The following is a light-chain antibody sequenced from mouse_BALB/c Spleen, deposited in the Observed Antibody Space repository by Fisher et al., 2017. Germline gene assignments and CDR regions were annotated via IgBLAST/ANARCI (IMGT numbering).Light chain of an antibody. CDR2: DTS. CDR1: SSVSY. J-gene: IGKJ2*01. Sequence: IVLTQTPAIMSASPGEKVTMTCSASSSVSYMHWYQQKSSTSPKLWIYDTSKLASGVPARFSGSGSGTDFTLNIHPVEEEDAATYYCQQSNEDPYTFGGGTKLEIK. V-gene: IGKV4-59*01. CDR3: QQSNEDPYT.